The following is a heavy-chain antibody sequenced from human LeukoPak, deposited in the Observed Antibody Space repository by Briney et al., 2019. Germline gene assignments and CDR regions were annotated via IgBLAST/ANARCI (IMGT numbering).Heavy chain of an antibody. D-gene: IGHD2-2*01. CDR3: ARVRGYCSSTICYRYYFDY. Sequence: ETLCLTCAVSGYSISSGYNWGWLRQPPGRGQEWIGIIYHSGSTYCEQSLKGRFTISSDTSKNPFSLKLTSVIAADTAVYYCARVRGYCSSTICYRYYFDYWGQGTLVTVSS. V-gene: IGHV4-38-2*01. CDR2: IYHSGST. J-gene: IGHJ4*02. CDR1: GYSISSGYN.